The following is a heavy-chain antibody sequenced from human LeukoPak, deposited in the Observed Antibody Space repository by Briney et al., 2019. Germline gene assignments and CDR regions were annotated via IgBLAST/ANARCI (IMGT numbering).Heavy chain of an antibody. D-gene: IGHD3-10*01. CDR2: IYYSGST. Sequence: PSETLSLTCTVSGGSISSSSYYWGWIRQPPGKGLEWIGSIYYSGSTYYNPSLKSRVTISVDTSKNQFSLKLSSVTAADTAVYYCAESSITMVRGVRIFDGMDVWGQGTTVTVSS. V-gene: IGHV4-39*07. CDR1: GGSISSSSYY. CDR3: AESSITMVRGVRIFDGMDV. J-gene: IGHJ6*02.